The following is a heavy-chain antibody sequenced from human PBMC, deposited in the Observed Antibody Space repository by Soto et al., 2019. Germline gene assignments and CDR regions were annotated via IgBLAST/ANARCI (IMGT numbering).Heavy chain of an antibody. CDR1: GYTFTSYA. CDR2: INAGNGNT. Sequence: QVQLVQSGAEVKKPGASVKVCCKASGYTFTSYAMHWVRQAPGQRLEWMGWINAGNGNTKYSQKFQGRVTITRDTSASTAYMELSSLRSEDTAVYYCARGYGGPIGWFDPWGQGTLVTVSS. D-gene: IGHD3-16*01. CDR3: ARGYGGPIGWFDP. V-gene: IGHV1-3*01. J-gene: IGHJ5*02.